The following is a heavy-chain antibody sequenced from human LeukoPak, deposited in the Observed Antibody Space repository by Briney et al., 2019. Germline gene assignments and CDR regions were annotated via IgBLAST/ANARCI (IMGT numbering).Heavy chain of an antibody. CDR3: ARDNQDLITIFGVVTNWFDP. D-gene: IGHD3-3*01. CDR2: IYSGGST. J-gene: IGHJ5*02. V-gene: IGHV3-66*02. Sequence: PGGSLRLSCAASGFTVSSNYMSWVRQAPGKGLEWVSVIYSGGSTYYADSVKGRFTISRDNSKNTLYLQMNSLRAEDTAVYYCARDNQDLITIFGVVTNWFDPWGQGTLVTVSS. CDR1: GFTVSSNY.